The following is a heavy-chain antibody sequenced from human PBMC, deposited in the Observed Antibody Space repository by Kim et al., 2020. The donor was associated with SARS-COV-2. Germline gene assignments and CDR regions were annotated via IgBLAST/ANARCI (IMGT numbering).Heavy chain of an antibody. J-gene: IGHJ6*02. Sequence: ASVKVSCKTSGYTFTGYYLHWVRQAPGQGLEWMGWINPKSGDTNLAQRFQGWVAMTRDTSMSTAYMELTRLRSDDTAVYFCGRDRIGGQYYNYYYGLDVWGQGTTVTVSS. CDR3: GRDRIGGQYYNYYYGLDV. D-gene: IGHD3-10*01. CDR2: INPKSGDT. V-gene: IGHV1-2*04. CDR1: GYTFTGYY.